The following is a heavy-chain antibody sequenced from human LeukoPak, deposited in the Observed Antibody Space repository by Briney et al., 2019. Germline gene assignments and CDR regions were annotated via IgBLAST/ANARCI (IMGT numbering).Heavy chain of an antibody. V-gene: IGHV3-21*01. CDR2: ISSSSRYI. CDR1: AFIFSSYT. D-gene: IGHD1-26*01. Sequence: GGSLRLSCAASAFIFSSYTMNWVRQPPGKGLEWVSSISSSSRYIYYADSVKGRFTISRVNAKNSLYLQMNSLRTEDAAVYYCARGAESGSYYYWGQGTLVTVSS. CDR3: ARGAESGSYYY. J-gene: IGHJ4*02.